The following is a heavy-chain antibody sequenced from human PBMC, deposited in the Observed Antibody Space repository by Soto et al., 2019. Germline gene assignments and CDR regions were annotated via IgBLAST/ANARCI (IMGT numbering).Heavy chain of an antibody. J-gene: IGHJ6*02. CDR1: GFTFSGYA. CDR3: AKFKLGHDYGDYYYYGMDV. V-gene: IGHV3-23*01. Sequence: GGSLRLSCAASGFTFSGYAMSWVRQAPGKGLEWVSAISGSGGSTYYADSVKGRFTISRDNSKNTLYLQMNSLRAEDTAVYYCAKFKLGHDYGDYYYYGMDVWGQGTTVTVSS. D-gene: IGHD4-17*01. CDR2: ISGSGGST.